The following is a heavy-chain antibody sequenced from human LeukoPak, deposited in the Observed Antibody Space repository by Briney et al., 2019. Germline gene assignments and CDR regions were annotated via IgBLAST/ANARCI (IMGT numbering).Heavy chain of an antibody. CDR1: HYNFINYG. CDR2: ITAYKGNT. CDR3: ARFYCRGGTCSPDAEYYEL. V-gene: IGHV1-18*01. D-gene: IGHD2-15*01. Sequence: ASVKVSSTASHYNFINYGISWVRQAPGQGLEWIGWITAYKGNTKYAQKVQGRVTMTTDTSTNTAYMELRSLRSDDTAVYYCARFYCRGGTCSPDAEYYELWGQGTLVTVSS. J-gene: IGHJ1*01.